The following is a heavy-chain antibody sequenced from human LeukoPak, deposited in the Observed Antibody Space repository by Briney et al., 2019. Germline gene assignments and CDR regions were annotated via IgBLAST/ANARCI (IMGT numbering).Heavy chain of an antibody. D-gene: IGHD3-22*01. CDR2: ISGSGGST. CDR1: GFTFSNYA. J-gene: IGHJ4*02. V-gene: IGHV3-23*01. Sequence: GGSLRLSCAASGFTFSNYAMSWVRQGPGKGLEWVSAISGSGGSTYYADSVKGRFTISRDISKNTLYLQMNSLRAEDTAVYYCAKGGMGYDSSGYLYFDYWSQGTLVTVSS. CDR3: AKGGMGYDSSGYLYFDY.